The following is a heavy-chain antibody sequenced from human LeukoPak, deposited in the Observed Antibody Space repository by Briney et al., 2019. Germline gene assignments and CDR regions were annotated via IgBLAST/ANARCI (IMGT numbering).Heavy chain of an antibody. CDR3: ARVGSGWYTREEENYYYGMDV. V-gene: IGHV4-4*07. D-gene: IGHD6-19*01. CDR1: GGSISSYY. Sequence: SETLSLTCTVSGGSISSYYWSWIRQPAGKGLEWIGRIYTSGSTNYNPSLKSRVTMSVDTSKNQFSLKLSSVTAADTAVYYCARVGSGWYTREEENYYYGMDVWGQGTTVTVSS. CDR2: IYTSGST. J-gene: IGHJ6*02.